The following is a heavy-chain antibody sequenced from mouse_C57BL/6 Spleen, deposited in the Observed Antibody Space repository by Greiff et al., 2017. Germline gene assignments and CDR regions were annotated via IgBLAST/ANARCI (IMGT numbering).Heavy chain of an antibody. J-gene: IGHJ4*01. D-gene: IGHD1-1*01. CDR2: IYPSDSDT. CDR1: GYTFTSYW. V-gene: IGHV1-61*01. CDR3: ARDSYNGSSPYAMDY. Sequence: QVQLQQPGAELVRPGSSVKLSCKASGYTFTSYWMDWVKQRPGQGLEWIGNIYPSDSDTHYNQKFKDKATLTVDKSSSTAYMQLSSLTSEDSEVYYCARDSYNGSSPYAMDYWGQGTSVTVSS.